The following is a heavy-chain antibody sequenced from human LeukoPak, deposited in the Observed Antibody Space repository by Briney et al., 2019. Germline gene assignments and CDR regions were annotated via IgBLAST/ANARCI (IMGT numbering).Heavy chain of an antibody. CDR3: ASSRYFDWLLTL. CDR2: IIPIFGTA. V-gene: IGHV1-69*13. CDR1: GDTFSRYA. D-gene: IGHD3-9*01. J-gene: IGHJ4*02. Sequence: ASVKVSCKASGDTFSRYAISWVRQAPGQGLEWMGGIIPIFGTANYAQKFQGRVTITADESTSTAYMELSSLRSEDTAVYYCASSRYFDWLLTLWGQGTLVTVSS.